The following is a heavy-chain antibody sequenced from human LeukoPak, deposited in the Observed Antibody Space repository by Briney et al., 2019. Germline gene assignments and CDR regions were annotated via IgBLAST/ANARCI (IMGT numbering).Heavy chain of an antibody. CDR2: IYHSGST. CDR3: ARDGDGFGDYYYGMDV. Sequence: PSETLSLTCAVSGGSISSSNWWSWVRQPPGKGLEWIGEIYHSGSTNYNPSLKSRVTISVDKSKNQFSLKLSSVTAADTAVYYCARDGDGFGDYYYGMDVWGQGTTVTVSS. D-gene: IGHD3-10*01. CDR1: GGSISSSNW. J-gene: IGHJ6*02. V-gene: IGHV4-4*02.